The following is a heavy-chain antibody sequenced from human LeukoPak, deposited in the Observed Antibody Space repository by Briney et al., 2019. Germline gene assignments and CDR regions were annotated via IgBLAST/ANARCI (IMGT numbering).Heavy chain of an antibody. Sequence: SETLSLTCTVSGGSISSSSYYWGWIRQPPGKGLEWIGSIYYSGSTYYNPSLKSRVTISVDTSKNQFSLKLSSVTAADTAVYYCARSPSRIVVVPAALFDYWGQGTLVTVSS. D-gene: IGHD2-2*01. J-gene: IGHJ4*02. V-gene: IGHV4-39*01. CDR2: IYYSGST. CDR3: ARSPSRIVVVPAALFDY. CDR1: GGSISSSSYY.